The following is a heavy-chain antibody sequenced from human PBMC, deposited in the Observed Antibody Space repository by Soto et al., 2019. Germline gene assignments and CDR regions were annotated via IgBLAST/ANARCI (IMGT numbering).Heavy chain of an antibody. CDR3: ARDGAYSSSWYTRYYYYGMDV. D-gene: IGHD6-13*01. CDR1: GESFSGYY. J-gene: IGHJ6*02. CDR2: INHSGST. Sequence: SETLSLTCAVYGESFSGYYWSWIRQPPGKGLEWIGEINHSGSTNYNPSLKSRVTISVDTSKNQFSLKLSSVTAADTVVYYCARDGAYSSSWYTRYYYYGMDVWGQGTTVTVSS. V-gene: IGHV4-34*01.